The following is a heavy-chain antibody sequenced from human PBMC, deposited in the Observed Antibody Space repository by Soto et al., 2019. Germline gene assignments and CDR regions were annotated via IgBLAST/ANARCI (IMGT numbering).Heavy chain of an antibody. CDR2: IYYSGST. V-gene: IGHV4-39*01. CDR1: GGSISSSSYY. CDR3: ARHTPTGMIVDSGMDV. Sequence: SETLSLTCTVSGGSISSSSYYWGWIRQPPGKGLEWIGSIYYSGSTYYNPSLKGRVTISVDTSKNQFSLKLSSVTAADTAVYYCARHTPTGMIVDSGMDVWGQGTTVTVSS. J-gene: IGHJ6*02. D-gene: IGHD3-22*01.